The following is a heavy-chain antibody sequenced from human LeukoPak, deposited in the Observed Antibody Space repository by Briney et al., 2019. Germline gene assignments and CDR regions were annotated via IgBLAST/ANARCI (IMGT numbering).Heavy chain of an antibody. J-gene: IGHJ5*02. CDR2: IYYSGST. V-gene: IGHV4-59*01. CDR1: GGSISSYY. Sequence: PSEALSLTCTVSGGSISSYYWSWIRQPPGKGLEWIGYIYYSGSTNYNPSLKSRVTISVDTSKNQFSLELSSVTAADTAVYYCARDSSYGSGVKYNWFDPWGQGTLVTVSS. D-gene: IGHD3-10*01. CDR3: ARDSSYGSGVKYNWFDP.